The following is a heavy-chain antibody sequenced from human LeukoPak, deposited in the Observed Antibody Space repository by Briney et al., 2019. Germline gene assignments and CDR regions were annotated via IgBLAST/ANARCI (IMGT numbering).Heavy chain of an antibody. CDR1: GFAFSSYA. CDR3: ARDWRSQGKDTSGSYFAPLDQ. D-gene: IGHD3-10*01. J-gene: IGHJ4*02. V-gene: IGHV3-23*01. Sequence: GGSLRLSCAACGFAFSSYAMSWLRQAPGQGLEWVSTIHDDGGKSYYADSVKGRFTISRDNSRNTLNLQMDGLRAEDTALYYCARDWRSQGKDTSGSYFAPLDQWGQGTQVTVSS. CDR2: IHDDGGKS.